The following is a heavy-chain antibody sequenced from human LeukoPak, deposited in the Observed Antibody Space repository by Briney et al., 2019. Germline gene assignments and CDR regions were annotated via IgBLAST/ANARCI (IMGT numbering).Heavy chain of an antibody. D-gene: IGHD3-22*01. J-gene: IGHJ4*02. V-gene: IGHV1-24*01. CDR1: GYTLTELS. CDR3: ATWGIGKDYYDSSGYSGRYDY. Sequence: GASVTVSCKVSGYTLTELSMHWVRQAPGKGLEWMGGFDPEDGETIYAQKFQGRVTMTEDTSTDTAYMELSSLRSEDTAVYYCATWGIGKDYYDSSGYSGRYDYWGQGTLVTVSS. CDR2: FDPEDGET.